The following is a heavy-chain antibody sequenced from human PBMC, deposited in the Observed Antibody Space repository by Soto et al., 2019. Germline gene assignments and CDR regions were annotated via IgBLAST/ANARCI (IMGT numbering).Heavy chain of an antibody. J-gene: IGHJ6*03. CDR1: GYTFTSYG. CDR2: ISAYNGNT. D-gene: IGHD2-15*01. CDR3: ARVVVVAAYYSYYMDV. V-gene: IGHV1-18*01. Sequence: ASVKVSCKASGYTFTSYGISWVRQAPGQGLEWMGWISAYNGNTNYAQKLQGRVTMTTDTSTSTAYMELRSLRSDDTAVYYCARVVVVAAYYSYYMDVWGKGTTVTVSS.